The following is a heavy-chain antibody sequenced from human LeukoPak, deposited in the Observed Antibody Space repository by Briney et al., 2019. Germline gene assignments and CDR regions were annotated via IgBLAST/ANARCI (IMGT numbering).Heavy chain of an antibody. CDR1: GGSISSYY. CDR2: IYYSGST. V-gene: IGHV4-59*01. Sequence: SETLSLTCTVSGGSISSYYWSWIRQPPGKGLEWIGYIYYSGSTNYNPPLKSRVTISVDTSKNQFSLKLSSVTAADTAVYYCARSMTTGASDAFDIWGQGTMVTVSS. J-gene: IGHJ3*02. CDR3: ARSMTTGASDAFDI. D-gene: IGHD4-11*01.